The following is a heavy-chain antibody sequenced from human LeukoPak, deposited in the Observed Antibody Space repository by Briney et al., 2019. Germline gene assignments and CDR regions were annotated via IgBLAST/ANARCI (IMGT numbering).Heavy chain of an antibody. D-gene: IGHD1-26*01. CDR1: GDSISSALW. CDR3: TTSSGWYSLNY. CDR2: ISRDGST. V-gene: IGHV4-4*02. J-gene: IGHJ4*02. Sequence: SETLSLTCAVSGDSISSALWWNWVRQPPGKGLDWIGEISRDGSTKYNPSLKNRVTISKDNSENQFSLKLNSVTAADTAVYYCTTSSGWYSLNYWGQGVLITVSS.